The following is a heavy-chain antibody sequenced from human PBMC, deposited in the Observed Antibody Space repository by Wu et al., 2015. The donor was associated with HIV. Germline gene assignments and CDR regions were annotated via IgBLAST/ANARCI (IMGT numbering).Heavy chain of an antibody. V-gene: IGHV1-18*01. CDR3: ARGHYYDTSSSPMY. CDR1: GYIFNDFG. D-gene: IGHD3-22*01. Sequence: VQLFQSGGEVKKPGASVKVACKASGYIFNDFGIHWVRQAPGQGPEWIGWISAQNGNTNYAPKFQGRVTMTTDVSSSTAYMELRSLRSDDTAFYFCARGHYYDTSSSPMYWGLGTLVTVSS. CDR2: ISAQNGNT. J-gene: IGHJ4*02.